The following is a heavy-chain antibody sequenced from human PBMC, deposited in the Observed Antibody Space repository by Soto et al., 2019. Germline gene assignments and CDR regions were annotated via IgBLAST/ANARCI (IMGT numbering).Heavy chain of an antibody. CDR3: VRGTTGSYHVLFDY. Sequence: PGGSLRLSCVASGFTLSSYWMHWVRRAPGEGLVWVSRINSDGSSVSYADSVKGRFTISRDNAKNTLYLQMNSLRAEDTFVYYCVRGTTGSYHVLFDYWGQGTLVTVSS. D-gene: IGHD1-26*01. V-gene: IGHV3-74*01. CDR1: GFTLSSYW. J-gene: IGHJ4*02. CDR2: INSDGSSV.